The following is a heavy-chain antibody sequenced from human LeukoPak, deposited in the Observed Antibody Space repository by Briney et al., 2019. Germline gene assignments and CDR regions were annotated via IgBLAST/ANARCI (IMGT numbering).Heavy chain of an antibody. CDR1: GFTFSDHY. CDR3: ANHLACGSTSCPPFDD. J-gene: IGHJ4*02. D-gene: IGHD2-2*01. Sequence: GGSLRLSCAASGFTFSDHYMDWVRQAPGKGLEWVGRTRNKGNSYTTQYAASVKGRFTISRDDSKNSLYLQMNSLKTEDTAVYYCANHLACGSTSCPPFDDWGQGTLVTVSS. CDR2: TRNKGNSYTT. V-gene: IGHV3-72*01.